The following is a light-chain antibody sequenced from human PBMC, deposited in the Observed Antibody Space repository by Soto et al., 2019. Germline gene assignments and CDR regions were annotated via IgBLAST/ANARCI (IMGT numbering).Light chain of an antibody. CDR3: QQYKSWFT. CDR2: DAS. J-gene: IGKJ2*01. V-gene: IGKV3-15*01. Sequence: IVMTQSPATLSVSPGERATLSCRASQSINNNLAWYQQKPGQAPRLLIYDASTGAPDIPARFSGSGSGTEFTLTITSLQSEDSAVYYCQQYKSWFTFGQGTKLEIK. CDR1: QSINNN.